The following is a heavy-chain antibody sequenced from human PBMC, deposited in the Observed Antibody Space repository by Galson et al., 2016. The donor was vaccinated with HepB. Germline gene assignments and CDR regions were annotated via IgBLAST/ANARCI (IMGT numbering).Heavy chain of an antibody. Sequence: SLRLSCAASGFTFSHHAMHWVRQAPGKGLEWVAMIWYHGNSMYYANSLKGRFTISRDNSKNTLYLQLNSLGAEDTAVYYCARDQWRRDFWNGLPPDYFYYYMDVWGRGTAVTVS. D-gene: IGHD3-3*01. V-gene: IGHV3-33*08. CDR3: ARDQWRRDFWNGLPPDYFYYYMDV. CDR1: GFTFSHHA. CDR2: IWYHGNSM. J-gene: IGHJ6*03.